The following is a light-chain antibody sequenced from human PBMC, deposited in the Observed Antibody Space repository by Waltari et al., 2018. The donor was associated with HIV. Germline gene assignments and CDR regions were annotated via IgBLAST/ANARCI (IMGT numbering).Light chain of an antibody. V-gene: IGKV4-1*01. J-gene: IGKJ4*01. CDR3: QQYYSAPLT. Sequence: DIVMTQSPASLAVSLGERATINCKSSQTVLSTSNKQNLLAWYQHKPGQSPKLLIYWASTRESGVPDRFSGGGSGTDFTLTISSLQAEDVAVYYCQQYYSAPLTFGGGTRVE. CDR1: QTVLSTSNKQNL. CDR2: WAS.